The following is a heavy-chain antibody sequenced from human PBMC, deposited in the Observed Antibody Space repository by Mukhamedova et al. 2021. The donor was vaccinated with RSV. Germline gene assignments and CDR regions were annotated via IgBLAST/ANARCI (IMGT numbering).Heavy chain of an antibody. CDR3: ANTDGMGYYYYGMDV. Sequence: GSAISGSGGSTYYADSVKGRFTISRDNSKNTLYLQMNSLRAEDTAVYYCANTDGMGYYYYGMDVWGQGTTVTVSS. J-gene: IGHJ6*02. CDR2: ISGSGGST. D-gene: IGHD1-1*01. V-gene: IGHV3-23*01.